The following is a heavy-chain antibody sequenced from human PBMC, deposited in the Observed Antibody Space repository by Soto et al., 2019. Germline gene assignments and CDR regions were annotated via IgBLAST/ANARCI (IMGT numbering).Heavy chain of an antibody. CDR3: AKVSSGSHDY. Sequence: QVQLVESGGGVVQPGRSLRLSCAASGFTFSSYGMHWVRQAPGKGLEWVAVISYDGSNKYYADSVKGRFTISRDNSKNTLYLQMNSRRAEDTAVYYCAKVSSGSHDYWGQGTLVTVSS. CDR2: ISYDGSNK. J-gene: IGHJ4*02. D-gene: IGHD1-26*01. V-gene: IGHV3-30*18. CDR1: GFTFSSYG.